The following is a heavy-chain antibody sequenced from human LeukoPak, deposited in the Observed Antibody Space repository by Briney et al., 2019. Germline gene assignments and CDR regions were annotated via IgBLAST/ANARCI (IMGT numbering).Heavy chain of an antibody. CDR2: IYYSGST. CDR3: ARGHIVAHASFDI. V-gene: IGHV4-30-4*08. CDR1: GGSISSGDYY. Sequence: SSETLSLTCTVSGGSISSGDYYWSWIRQPPGKGLEWIGYIYYSGSTYYNPSLKSRVTISVDTSKNQFSLKLSSVTAADTAVYYCARGHIVAHASFDIWGQGTMVTVSS. J-gene: IGHJ3*02. D-gene: IGHD2-21*01.